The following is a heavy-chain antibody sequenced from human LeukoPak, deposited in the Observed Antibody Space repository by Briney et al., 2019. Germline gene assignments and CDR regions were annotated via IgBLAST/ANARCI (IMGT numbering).Heavy chain of an antibody. D-gene: IGHD2-21*02. CDR3: ARDQWQRMTARIDY. CDR2: ICAYNGDT. Sequence: ASVKVSCKASGYTFTSYGISWVRQAPGQGLEWMGWICAYNGDTNYAQKLQGRVTMTTDTSTSTAYMELRSLRSDDTAVYYCARDQWQRMTARIDYWGQGTLVTVSS. J-gene: IGHJ4*02. V-gene: IGHV1-18*01. CDR1: GYTFTSYG.